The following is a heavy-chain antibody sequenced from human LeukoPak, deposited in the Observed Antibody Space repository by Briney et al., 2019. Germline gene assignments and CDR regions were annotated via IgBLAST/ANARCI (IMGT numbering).Heavy chain of an antibody. D-gene: IGHD2-15*01. CDR1: GGSFSGYY. V-gene: IGHV4-34*01. J-gene: IGHJ4*02. CDR2: INHSGST. CDR3: ARFPPIAATFDY. Sequence: SETLSLTCAVYGGSFSGYYWSWIRQPPGKGLEWIGEINHSGSTNYNPSLKSRVTISVDTSKNQFSLKLSSVTAADTAVYYCARFPPIAATFDYWGQGTLVTVSS.